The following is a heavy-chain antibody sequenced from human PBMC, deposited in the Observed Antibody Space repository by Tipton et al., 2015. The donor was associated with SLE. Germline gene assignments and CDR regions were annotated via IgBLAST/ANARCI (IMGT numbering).Heavy chain of an antibody. CDR2: ISYDGSNK. CDR1: GFTFSSYA. V-gene: IGHV3-30-3*01. D-gene: IGHD3-3*01. J-gene: IGHJ4*02. CDR3: ARDPLPPEWLAYFDY. Sequence: SLRLSCAASGFTFSSYAMHWVRQAPGKGLEWVAVISYDGSNKYYADSVKGRFTISRDNSKNTLYLQMNSLRAEDTAVYYCARDPLPPEWLAYFDYWGQGTLVTVSS.